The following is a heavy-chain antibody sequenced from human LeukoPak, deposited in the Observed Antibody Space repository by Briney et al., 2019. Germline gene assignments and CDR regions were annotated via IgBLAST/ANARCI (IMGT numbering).Heavy chain of an antibody. V-gene: IGHV4-61*02. CDR1: GDSITNGGYY. CDR2: VYLSGST. CDR3: AREVAVGGLIDN. Sequence: PSETLSLTCTVSGDSITNGGYYWSWVRQPAGRGLEWIGRVYLSGSTNYNPSLKSRVAMSFDASKRQFFLQLSSVTAADTAVYYCAREVAVGGLIDNWGQGTLVAVSS. J-gene: IGHJ4*02. D-gene: IGHD3-16*01.